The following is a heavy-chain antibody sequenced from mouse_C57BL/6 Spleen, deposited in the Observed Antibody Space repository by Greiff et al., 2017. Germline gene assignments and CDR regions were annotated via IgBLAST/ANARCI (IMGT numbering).Heavy chain of an antibody. Sequence: QLQQSGPELVKPGASVKLSCKASGYTFTSYDINWVKQRPGQGLEWIGWIYPRDGSTKYNEKFKGKATLTVDTSSSTAYMELHSLTSEDSAVYFCAKRGEVYGYDGGYAMDYWGQGTSVTVSS. CDR1: GYTFTSYD. V-gene: IGHV1-85*01. CDR3: AKRGEVYGYDGGYAMDY. J-gene: IGHJ4*01. CDR2: IYPRDGST. D-gene: IGHD2-2*01.